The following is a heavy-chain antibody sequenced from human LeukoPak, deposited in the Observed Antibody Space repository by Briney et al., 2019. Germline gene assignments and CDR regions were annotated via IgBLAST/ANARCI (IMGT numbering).Heavy chain of an antibody. CDR3: ARGSPIVVVTAISQPFDY. Sequence: ASVKVSCKASGYTFTGYYMHWVRQAPGQGLEWMGRINPNSGGTNYAQKFQGRVTMTRDTSISTAYMELSRLRSDDTAVYYCARGSPIVVVTAISQPFDYWGQGTLVTVSS. D-gene: IGHD2-21*02. J-gene: IGHJ4*02. V-gene: IGHV1-2*06. CDR2: INPNSGGT. CDR1: GYTFTGYY.